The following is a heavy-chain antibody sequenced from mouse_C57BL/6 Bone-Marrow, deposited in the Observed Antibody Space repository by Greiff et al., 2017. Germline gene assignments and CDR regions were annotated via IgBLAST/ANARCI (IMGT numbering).Heavy chain of an antibody. Sequence: VKLVESGAELAKPGASVKMSCKASGYTFTSYWMHWVKQRPGQGLEWIGYINPSTGYTEYNLKFKDKATLTADKSSSTAYMQLSSLTSEDSAVYYCAYRYDWYFDVWGAGTTVTVSS. CDR2: INPSTGYT. V-gene: IGHV1-7*01. J-gene: IGHJ1*01. D-gene: IGHD2-14*01. CDR3: AYRYDWYFDV. CDR1: GYTFTSYW.